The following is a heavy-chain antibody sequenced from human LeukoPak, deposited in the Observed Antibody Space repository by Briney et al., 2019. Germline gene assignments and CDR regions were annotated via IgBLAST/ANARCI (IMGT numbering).Heavy chain of an antibody. D-gene: IGHD3-16*01. CDR2: ISAYNGNT. J-gene: IGHJ6*02. V-gene: IGHV1-18*01. Sequence: ASVKVSCKASGYTFTSYGISWVRQAPGQGLEWMGWISAYNGNTNYAQKFQGRVTMTEDTSTDTAYMELSSLRSEDTAVYYCATDPGSFWGRYGMDVWGQGTTVTVSS. CDR1: GYTFTSYG. CDR3: ATDPGSFWGRYGMDV.